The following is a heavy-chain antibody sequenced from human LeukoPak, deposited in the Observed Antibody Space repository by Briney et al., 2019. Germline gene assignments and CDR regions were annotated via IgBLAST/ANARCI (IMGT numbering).Heavy chain of an antibody. CDR3: AKDKNYYDSSGYYDSPPEYFQH. CDR2: ISSSGSTI. V-gene: IGHV3-11*01. D-gene: IGHD3-22*01. Sequence: PGGSLRLSCAASGFTFSDYYMSWIRQAPGKGLEWVSYISSSGSTIYYADSVKGRFTISRDNAKNSLYLQMNSLRAEDTAVYYCAKDKNYYDSSGYYDSPPEYFQHWGQGTLVTVSS. CDR1: GFTFSDYY. J-gene: IGHJ1*01.